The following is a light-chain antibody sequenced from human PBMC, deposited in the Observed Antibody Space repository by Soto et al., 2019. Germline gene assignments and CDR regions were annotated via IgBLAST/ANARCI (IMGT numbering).Light chain of an antibody. V-gene: IGKV1-39*01. CDR2: AAS. CDR1: QSISTF. J-gene: IGKJ2*01. CDR3: QQSYGFPYT. Sequence: DIQMTQSPSSLSASVGDRVTITCRASQSISTFLNWYQQKPGKAPNLLIYAASSLQSGVPSRFSGSGSGTDFSLTISSLQPEDFATYYCQQSYGFPYTFGQGTTLEIK.